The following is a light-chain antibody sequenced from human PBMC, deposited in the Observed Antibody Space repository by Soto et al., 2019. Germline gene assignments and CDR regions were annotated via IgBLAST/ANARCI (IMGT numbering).Light chain of an antibody. J-gene: IGLJ6*01. CDR1: SSDIGASNF. CDR3: SSFTGFSTV. CDR2: EVT. V-gene: IGLV2-8*01. Sequence: SVLTQPPSAPGSPGQSVTISCTGTSSDIGASNFVSWYQQHPGKAPKLVIYEVTKRPSGVPDRFPGSKFGNTASLTVSGLQTEDEADYYCSSFTGFSTVFGSG.